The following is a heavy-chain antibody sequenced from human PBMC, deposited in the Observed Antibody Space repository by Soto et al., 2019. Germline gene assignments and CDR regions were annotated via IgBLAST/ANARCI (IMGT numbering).Heavy chain of an antibody. V-gene: IGHV4-31*03. Sequence: PSETLSLTCTVSGDSISRGGYYWSWVRQLPGKGLEWIGYIYYSGSTYYNPSLKSRINMSVDTSKNQFSLKLSSVTAADTAVYYCARLFGYCSGGSCYKERRFDYWGLGILVT. CDR1: GDSISRGGYY. CDR3: ARLFGYCSGGSCYKERRFDY. D-gene: IGHD2-15*01. CDR2: IYYSGST. J-gene: IGHJ4*02.